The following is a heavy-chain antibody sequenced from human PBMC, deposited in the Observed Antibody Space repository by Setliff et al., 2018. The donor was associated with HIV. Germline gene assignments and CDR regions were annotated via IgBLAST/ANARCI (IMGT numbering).Heavy chain of an antibody. Sequence: GGSLRLSCAASGFTFSSYGMHWVRQAPGKGLEWVAFIWYNGGKTYYADSVQGRFTISRDDSQNTVFLQMNSLKSEDSAIYYCATIEKKNGFRCLDPWGQGTVVTVSS. CDR1: GFTFSSYG. CDR2: IWYNGGKT. J-gene: IGHJ5*02. D-gene: IGHD2-8*01. V-gene: IGHV3-30*02. CDR3: ATIEKKNGFRCLDP.